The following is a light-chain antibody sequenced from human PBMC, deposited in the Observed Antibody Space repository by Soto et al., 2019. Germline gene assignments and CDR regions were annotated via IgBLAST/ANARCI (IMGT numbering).Light chain of an antibody. J-gene: IGLJ3*02. CDR1: SSNIGSHY. CDR2: RID. Sequence: QSVLTQPPSASGTPGQRVTISCSGSSSNIGSHYVFWFQQLPGTAPKLLLYRIDQRPSGVPDRFSGSKSGTSASLAISGLRSGDEADYYCAVWDDSLSGWVFGGGTKLTVL. V-gene: IGLV1-47*01. CDR3: AVWDDSLSGWV.